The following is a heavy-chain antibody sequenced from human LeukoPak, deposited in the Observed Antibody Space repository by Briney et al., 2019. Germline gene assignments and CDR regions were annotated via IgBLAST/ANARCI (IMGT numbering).Heavy chain of an antibody. CDR2: ISYDGSNK. D-gene: IGHD6-13*01. CDR1: GFTFSSYA. J-gene: IGHJ6*02. CDR3: ARGSPAAIAAAGRVDYYYYGMDV. V-gene: IGHV3-30*04. Sequence: GGSLRLSCAASGFTFSSYAMHWVRQAPGKGLEWVAVISYDGSNKYYADSVKGRFTISRDNSKNTLYLQMNSLRAEDTAVYYCARGSPAAIAAAGRVDYYYYGMDVWGQGTTVTVSS.